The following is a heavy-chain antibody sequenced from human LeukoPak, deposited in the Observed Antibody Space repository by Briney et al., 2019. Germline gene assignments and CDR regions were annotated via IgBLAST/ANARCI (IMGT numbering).Heavy chain of an antibody. CDR3: AIRYYYGSGSYFP. D-gene: IGHD3-10*01. Sequence: SVKVSCKASGGTFSSYAISWVRQAPGQGLEWMGGIIPIFGTANYAQKFQGRVTITTDESTSTAYMELSSLRSEDTAVYYCAIRYYYGSGSYFPWGQGTLVTVSS. J-gene: IGHJ5*02. CDR1: GGTFSSYA. CDR2: IIPIFGTA. V-gene: IGHV1-69*05.